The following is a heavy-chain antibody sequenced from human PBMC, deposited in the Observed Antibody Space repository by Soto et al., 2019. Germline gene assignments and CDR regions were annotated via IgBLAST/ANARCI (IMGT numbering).Heavy chain of an antibody. V-gene: IGHV4-31*03. CDR1: GGSITTGVYY. J-gene: IGHJ4*02. CDR2: SYYSEST. D-gene: IGHD2-15*01. CDR3: ARTKCSGGSCYSWSLDY. Sequence: SETLSLTCTVSGGSITTGVYYWIWIRQLPGKGLEWIGHSYYSESTYYNPSLKSRVSISLDTSKNQFSLKLSFVTAADTAMYYCARTKCSGGSCYSWSLDYWGQGTPVTVSS.